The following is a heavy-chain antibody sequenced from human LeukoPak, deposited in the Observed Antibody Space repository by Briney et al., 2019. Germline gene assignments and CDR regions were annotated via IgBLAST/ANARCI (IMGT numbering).Heavy chain of an antibody. J-gene: IGHJ4*02. V-gene: IGHV3-30*02. CDR3: AKADSGSYFNFDY. D-gene: IGHD1-26*01. CDR1: GFTFSSSG. Sequence: GGSLRLSCAASGFTFSSSGMHWVRQAPGKGLEWVAFIHYDGSNKYYADSVKGRFTISRDNSKNSLYLQMNSLRAEDTAVYYCAKADSGSYFNFDYWGQGTLVTVSS. CDR2: IHYDGSNK.